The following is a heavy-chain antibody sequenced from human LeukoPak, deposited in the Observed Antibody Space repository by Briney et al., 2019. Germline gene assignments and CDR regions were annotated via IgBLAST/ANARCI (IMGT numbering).Heavy chain of an antibody. V-gene: IGHV4-59*08. J-gene: IGHJ5*02. CDR2: IYYSGSI. CDR1: GGSISSYY. D-gene: IGHD4-17*01. Sequence: SETLSLTCTVSGGSISSYYWSWIRQPPGKGLEWIGYIYYSGSINYNPSLKSRVTISVDTSKNQFSLKLSSVTAADTAVHYCARHRVYGDYNWFDPWGQGTLVTVSS. CDR3: ARHRVYGDYNWFDP.